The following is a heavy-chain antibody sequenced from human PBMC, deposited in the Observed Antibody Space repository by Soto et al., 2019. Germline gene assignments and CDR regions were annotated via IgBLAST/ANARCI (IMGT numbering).Heavy chain of an antibody. J-gene: IGHJ6*02. CDR1: GGSVSGYY. V-gene: IGHV4-59*02. D-gene: IGHD2-21*02. CDR2: IFYRGTT. CDR3: TRHDVVPVIRNGMGV. Sequence: QVQLQESGPGLVKPSETLSLTCTVSGGSVSGYYWSWIRQPPGKGLEWIGYIFYRGTTNYNPSLESRVTISVDSSTNQFSLQLTSMTAADTAVYYCTRHDVVPVIRNGMGVWGQGTTVTVSS.